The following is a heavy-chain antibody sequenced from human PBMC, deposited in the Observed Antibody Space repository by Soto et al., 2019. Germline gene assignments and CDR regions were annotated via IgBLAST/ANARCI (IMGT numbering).Heavy chain of an antibody. Sequence: QLQLQESGSGLVKPSQTLSLTCAVSGGSISSGGYSWSWIRQPPGKGLEWIGYIYHSGSTYYNPSLKSRVTISVDRAKNQFSLKVSSVTAADTAVYYCARDNGDYVMGFDYWGQGTLVTVSS. V-gene: IGHV4-30-2*01. CDR2: IYHSGST. CDR1: GGSISSGGYS. J-gene: IGHJ4*02. D-gene: IGHD4-17*01. CDR3: ARDNGDYVMGFDY.